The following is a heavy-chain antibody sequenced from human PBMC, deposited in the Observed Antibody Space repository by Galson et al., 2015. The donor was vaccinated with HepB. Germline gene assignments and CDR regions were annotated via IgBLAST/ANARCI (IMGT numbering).Heavy chain of an antibody. CDR3: ARDSRITIFGVVRGENWFDP. Sequence: SVKVSCKASGYTFTSYGISWVRQAPGQGLEWMGWISAYNGNTNYAQKLQGRVTMTTDTSTSTAYMELRSLRSDDTAVYYCARDSRITIFGVVRGENWFDPWGQVTLVTVSS. J-gene: IGHJ5*02. V-gene: IGHV1-18*04. D-gene: IGHD3-3*01. CDR2: ISAYNGNT. CDR1: GYTFTSYG.